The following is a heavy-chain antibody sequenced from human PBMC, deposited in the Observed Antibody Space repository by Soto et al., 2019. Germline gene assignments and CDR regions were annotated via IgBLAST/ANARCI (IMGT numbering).Heavy chain of an antibody. CDR3: TAARGYSYVPGY. CDR2: IKSKTDGGTT. V-gene: IGHV3-15*07. Sequence: PGGSLRLSCAASGGPFSNAWMNWVRQAPGKGLEWVGRIKSKTDGGTTDYAAPVKGRFTISRDDSKNTLYLQMNSLKTEDTAVYYCTAARGYSYVPGYWGQGTLVTVSS. CDR1: GGPFSNAW. J-gene: IGHJ4*02. D-gene: IGHD5-18*01.